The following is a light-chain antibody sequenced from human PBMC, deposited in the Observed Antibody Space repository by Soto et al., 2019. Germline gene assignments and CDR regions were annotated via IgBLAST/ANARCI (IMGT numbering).Light chain of an antibody. J-gene: IGKJ1*01. V-gene: IGKV3-20*01. CDR2: GAS. CDR1: QSAGSN. Sequence: EIVMTQSPATLSVSPGESATLSCRASQSAGSNLAWYQQKPGQAPRLLIYGASNRATGIPDRFSGSGSGTDFTLTISRLEPEDFAVYYCQQYGSSGTCGQVTKVDIK. CDR3: QQYGSSGT.